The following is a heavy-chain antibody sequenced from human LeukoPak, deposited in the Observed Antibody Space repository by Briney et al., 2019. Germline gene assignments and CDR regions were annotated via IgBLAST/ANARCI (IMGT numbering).Heavy chain of an antibody. V-gene: IGHV3-7*01. J-gene: IGHJ4*02. CDR2: IKEDGSEK. D-gene: IGHD3-22*01. CDR1: GFTFSNYW. Sequence: GGSLRLSCAASGFTFSNYWMSWVRQAPGKGLEWVANIKEDGSEKYYVDSVKGRFTISRDNAKNSLSLQVNSLSAEDTAVYYCARSRRGYYEDYWGQGTLVTVSS. CDR3: ARSRRGYYEDY.